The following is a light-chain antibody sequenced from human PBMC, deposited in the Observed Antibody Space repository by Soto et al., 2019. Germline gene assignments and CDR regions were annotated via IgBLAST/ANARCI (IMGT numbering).Light chain of an antibody. V-gene: IGLV4-69*01. J-gene: IGLJ3*02. CDR3: QTWGTGIRV. CDR1: SGHSSYA. Sequence: QPVLTQSPSASASLGASVKLTCTLSSGHSSYAIAWHQQQPEKGPRYLMKLNSDGSHSKGDEIPDRFSGSSSGAERYLTISSLQYEDEADYYCQTWGTGIRVFGGGTKLTVL. CDR2: LNSDGSH.